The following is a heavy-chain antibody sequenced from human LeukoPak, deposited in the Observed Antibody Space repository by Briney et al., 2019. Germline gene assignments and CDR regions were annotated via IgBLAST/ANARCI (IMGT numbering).Heavy chain of an antibody. J-gene: IGHJ5*02. CDR3: AKSECSDHNCSFVT. CDR2: LNSSGDST. Sequence: GWSLRLSCAASGFTLSSYVMSWVRQAPAKGLDWVSTLNSSGDSTYYVHSVKGRFTISRDTSTNTLCLQLDRLRADDTAVDYCAKSECSDHNCSFVTWGQGTLVTVSS. CDR1: GFTLSSYV. D-gene: IGHD1-20*01. V-gene: IGHV3-23*01.